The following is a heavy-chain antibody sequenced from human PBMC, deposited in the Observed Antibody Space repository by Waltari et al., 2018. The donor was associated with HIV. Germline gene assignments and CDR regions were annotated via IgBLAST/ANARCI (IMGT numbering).Heavy chain of an antibody. Sequence: QVQLVQSGAEVKKPGASVTVSCKHSGYNFIDYYIHWVRQAPGQGLEWMGWINPDSGVTKSGQKFQGRVTMTRDTSISTVFLQLSGLRSDDTGVYYCARVGSSWNFGSHNFDIWGQGTMVTVSS. V-gene: IGHV1-2*02. J-gene: IGHJ3*02. CDR1: GYNFIDYY. CDR3: ARVGSSWNFGSHNFDI. D-gene: IGHD1-7*01. CDR2: INPDSGVT.